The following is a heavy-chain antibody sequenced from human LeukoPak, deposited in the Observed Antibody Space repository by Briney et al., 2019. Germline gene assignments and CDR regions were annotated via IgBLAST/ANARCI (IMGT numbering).Heavy chain of an antibody. Sequence: PGGSLRLSCAASRFTFSSYAMSWVRQAPGKGLEWVSTIRGSAGSTYYADSVKGRFTISRDNSKNTLYLQMNSLRAEDTAVYYCAKGQYSGYDYEPDAFDIWGQGTMVTVSS. V-gene: IGHV3-23*01. CDR1: RFTFSSYA. D-gene: IGHD5-12*01. J-gene: IGHJ3*02. CDR3: AKGQYSGYDYEPDAFDI. CDR2: IRGSAGST.